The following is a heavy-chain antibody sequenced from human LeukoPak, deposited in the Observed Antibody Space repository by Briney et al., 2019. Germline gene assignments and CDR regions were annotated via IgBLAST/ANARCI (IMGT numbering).Heavy chain of an antibody. CDR3: VRDLGSVPLIIFFDF. Sequence: ASVKVSCKASENTFTNYYMHWVRQAPGQGLEWMGWSSAYNGNTNYAQKLQGRVTMTTDTSTSTAYMELRSLRSDDTAVYYCVRDLGSVPLIIFFDFWGQGTVVTVSS. CDR1: ENTFTNYY. CDR2: SSAYNGNT. V-gene: IGHV1-18*04. J-gene: IGHJ4*02. D-gene: IGHD3-10*01.